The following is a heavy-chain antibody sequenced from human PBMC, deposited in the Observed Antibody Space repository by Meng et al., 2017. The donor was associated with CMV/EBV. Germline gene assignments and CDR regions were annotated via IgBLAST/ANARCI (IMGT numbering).Heavy chain of an antibody. V-gene: IGHV4-39*07. D-gene: IGHD3-3*01. CDR2: IYYSGST. Sequence: SETLSLTCTVSGGSISSSSYYLGWIRQPPGKGLEWIGSIYYSGSTYYNPSLKSRVTISVDTSKNQFSLKLSSVTAADTAVYYCARDGQTNDFWSGQYYYYYYGMDVWGQGTTVTVSS. J-gene: IGHJ6*02. CDR1: GGSISSSSYY. CDR3: ARDGQTNDFWSGQYYYYYYGMDV.